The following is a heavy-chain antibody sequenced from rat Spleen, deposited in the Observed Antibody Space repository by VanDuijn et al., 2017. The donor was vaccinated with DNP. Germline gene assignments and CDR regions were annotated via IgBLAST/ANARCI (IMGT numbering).Heavy chain of an antibody. CDR1: GFSLTSNG. CDR2: IWAGGST. Sequence: QVQLKESGPGLMQPSETLSLTCTVSGFSLTSNGVGWVRQPLGKGLVWLGTIWAGGSTNYNSAVKSRLSISRDTSKSQVFLTMNSLQTDDTAVYYCAELWMFDYWGQGVMVTVSS. D-gene: IGHD1-3*01. V-gene: IGHV2-72*01. J-gene: IGHJ2*01. CDR3: AELWMFDY.